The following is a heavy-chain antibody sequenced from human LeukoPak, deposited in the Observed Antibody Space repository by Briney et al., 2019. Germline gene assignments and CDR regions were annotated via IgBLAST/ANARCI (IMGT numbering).Heavy chain of an antibody. J-gene: IGHJ4*02. Sequence: GGSLRLSCAASGFVFSNYAMSWVRQAPGRGLEWVSTISGRADSTYSADSVRGRFTIHRDSYKNTLSQQMDSLRAEDTAVYYCARSPLIRESYGDKIVKFDYWGQGTLVTVSS. V-gene: IGHV3-23*01. CDR1: GFVFSNYA. CDR2: ISGRADST. D-gene: IGHD4-17*01. CDR3: ARSPLIRESYGDKIVKFDY.